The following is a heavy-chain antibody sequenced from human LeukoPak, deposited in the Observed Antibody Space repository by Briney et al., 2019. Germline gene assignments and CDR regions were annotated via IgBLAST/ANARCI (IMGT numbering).Heavy chain of an antibody. CDR1: GFAFDDYA. Sequence: GRSLRLSCAASGFAFDDYAMHWVRQAPGKGLEWVSLITWDGDSTYYADSVKGRFTISRDNSKNSLYLQMNSLRAEDTALYYCAKEYCSTTSCTNGGWFDPWGQGTLVTVSS. V-gene: IGHV3-43D*04. CDR2: ITWDGDST. CDR3: AKEYCSTTSCTNGGWFDP. D-gene: IGHD2-2*01. J-gene: IGHJ5*02.